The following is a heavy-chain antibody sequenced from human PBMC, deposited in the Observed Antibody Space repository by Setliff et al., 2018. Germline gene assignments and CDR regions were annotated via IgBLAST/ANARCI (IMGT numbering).Heavy chain of an antibody. CDR2: INHRGST. CDR1: GGTFSDYY. J-gene: IGHJ4*02. CDR3: ARGRNVAARLLDS. V-gene: IGHV4-34*01. Sequence: SETLSLTCAAYGGTFSDYYWTWIHQPPGKGLEWVGEINHRGSTNYNPSLKSRVTISVDTSKDQFSLKLISMTAADTAVYYCARGRNVAARLLDSWGQGTLVTVSS. D-gene: IGHD6-6*01.